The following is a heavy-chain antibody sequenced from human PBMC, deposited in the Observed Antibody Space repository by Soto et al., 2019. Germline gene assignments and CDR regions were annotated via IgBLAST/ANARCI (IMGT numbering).Heavy chain of an antibody. CDR2: ISSDGRNK. D-gene: IGHD3-9*01. Sequence: PGGSLRLSCAASGFTFTSYGMHWVRQAPGKGLEWVAVISSDGRNKYYSDSVKGRFTISRDVSKNTVFLHMDSLSAEDTAVYYCAKEEDFYDISTGYFGSKAYFDHWGQGTLVTVSS. CDR1: GFTFTSYG. V-gene: IGHV3-30*18. J-gene: IGHJ4*02. CDR3: AKEEDFYDISTGYFGSKAYFDH.